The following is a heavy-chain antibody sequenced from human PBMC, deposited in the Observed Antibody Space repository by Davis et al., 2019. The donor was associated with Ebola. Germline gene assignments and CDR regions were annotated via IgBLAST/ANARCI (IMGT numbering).Heavy chain of an antibody. D-gene: IGHD6-19*01. CDR3: ARDTPGYSSGWYLPWAGYYYYGMDV. J-gene: IGHJ6*02. CDR1: GFTFSSYA. CDR2: ISYDGSNK. Sequence: GESLKISCAASGFTFSSYAMHWVRQAPGKGLEWVAVISYDGSNKYYADSVKGRFTISRDNSKNTLYLQMDSLRAEDTAVYYCARDTPGYSSGWYLPWAGYYYYGMDVWGQGTTVTVSS. V-gene: IGHV3-30-3*01.